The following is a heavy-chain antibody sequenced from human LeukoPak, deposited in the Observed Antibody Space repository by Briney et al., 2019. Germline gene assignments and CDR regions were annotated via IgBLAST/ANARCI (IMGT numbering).Heavy chain of an antibody. Sequence: GGSLRLSCAASGFTFSSYGMSWVRQAPGKGLEWVSGINWNGGSTGYADSVKGRFTISRDNAKNSLYLQMNSLRAEDTALYYCARTISSGYYDPNAYWGQGTLVTVSS. CDR3: ARTISSGYYDPNAY. D-gene: IGHD3-22*01. CDR2: INWNGGST. V-gene: IGHV3-20*04. CDR1: GFTFSSYG. J-gene: IGHJ4*02.